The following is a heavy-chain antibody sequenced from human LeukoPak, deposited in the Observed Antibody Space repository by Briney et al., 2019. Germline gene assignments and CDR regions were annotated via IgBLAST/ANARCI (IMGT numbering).Heavy chain of an antibody. CDR2: IVNDGSTS. D-gene: IGHD4-17*01. Sequence: GGSLRLSCAASGFTFSTYYMHWVRQAPGKGLVWVSRIVNDGSTSTYAGSVKGRFTISRDNAKNTLFLQMNSLRVEDTAVYYCARESSDYGDYDAFDIWGRGTMVTVSS. J-gene: IGHJ3*02. CDR1: GFTFSTYY. CDR3: ARESSDYGDYDAFDI. V-gene: IGHV3-74*01.